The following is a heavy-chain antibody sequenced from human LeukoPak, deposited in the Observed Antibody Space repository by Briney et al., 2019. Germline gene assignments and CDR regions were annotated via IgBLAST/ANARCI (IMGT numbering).Heavy chain of an antibody. Sequence: GGSLRLSCVASGFTFSDYWMSWVRQAPGKGLEWVANIKQDGSQTQYVDSVKGRFTISRDNSKNTLYLQMNSLRAEDTAVYYCASSLYSRGWSLNSGAFDIWGQGTMVTVSS. D-gene: IGHD6-19*01. CDR3: ASSLYSRGWSLNSGAFDI. J-gene: IGHJ3*02. V-gene: IGHV3-7*03. CDR1: GFTFSDYW. CDR2: IKQDGSQT.